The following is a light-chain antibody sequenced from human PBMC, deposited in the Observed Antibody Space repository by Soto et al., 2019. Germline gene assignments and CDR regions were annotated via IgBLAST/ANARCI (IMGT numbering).Light chain of an antibody. CDR3: LHHYNDPRT. V-gene: IGKV1-17*01. Sequence: DIQMTQSPSSLSASVGDRVTITCRASQGIGNRLGWYQHNPGKAPKRLIYAASSLQSGVPSRFSASGSGTEFTLTINALQPEDFAPYYCLHHYNDPRTSGQGTKV. J-gene: IGKJ1*01. CDR2: AAS. CDR1: QGIGNR.